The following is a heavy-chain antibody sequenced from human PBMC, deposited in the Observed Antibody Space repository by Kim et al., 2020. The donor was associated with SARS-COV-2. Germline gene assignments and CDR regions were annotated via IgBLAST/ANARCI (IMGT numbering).Heavy chain of an antibody. D-gene: IGHD5-18*01. V-gene: IGHV4-39*07. Sequence: SETLSLTCTVSGGSLSSISYYWGWIRQPPGKGLEWIASIHYSGSTYYNPSLKSRVTISVDTSKNHFSLKLSSVTAADTAVYYCVRAWNTAMVKYWGQGTL. CDR1: GGSLSSISYY. CDR2: IHYSGST. CDR3: VRAWNTAMVKY. J-gene: IGHJ4*02.